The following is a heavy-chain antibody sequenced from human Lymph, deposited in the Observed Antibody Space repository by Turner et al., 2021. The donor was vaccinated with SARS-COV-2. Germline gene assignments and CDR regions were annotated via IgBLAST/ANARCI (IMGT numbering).Heavy chain of an antibody. J-gene: IGHJ4*02. D-gene: IGHD3-10*01. V-gene: IGHV1-2*02. CDR3: ARSRDLQSMVRGVDPFDY. Sequence: QVQLVQAAAEGKKPGASVKVSFKASGYTFTGYYMHWVRQAPGQGLEWMGWINPNSGGTNYAQKFQGRVTMTRETSISTAYMELSRLRSDDTAVYYCARSRDLQSMVRGVDPFDYWGQGTLVTVSS. CDR1: GYTFTGYY. CDR2: INPNSGGT.